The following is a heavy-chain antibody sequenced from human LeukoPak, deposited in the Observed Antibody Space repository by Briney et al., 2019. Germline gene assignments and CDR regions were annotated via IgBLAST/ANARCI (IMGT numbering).Heavy chain of an antibody. CDR2: IYTSGST. CDR1: GGSISSGSYY. J-gene: IGHJ5*02. CDR3: ARGAPRWFDP. V-gene: IGHV4-61*02. Sequence: SQTLSLTCTVSGGSISSGSYYWSWIRQPAGKGLEWIGRIYTSGSTNYNPSLKSRVTISVDTSKNQFSLKLSSVTAADTAVYYCARGAPRWFDPWGQGTLVTVSS.